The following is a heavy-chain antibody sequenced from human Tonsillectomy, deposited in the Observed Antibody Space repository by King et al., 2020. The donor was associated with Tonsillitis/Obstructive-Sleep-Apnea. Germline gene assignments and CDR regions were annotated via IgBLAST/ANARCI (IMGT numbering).Heavy chain of an antibody. CDR3: ARGDSSYWLNFDY. J-gene: IGHJ4*02. D-gene: IGHD5-12*01. CDR2: IYYSGST. Sequence: VQLQESGPGLLKPSETLSLTCTVSGGSISSYYWSWIRQPPGKGLEWIGYIYYSGSTNYNPSLKSRVTISVDTSKNQFSLRLSSVTAADTAVYYCARGDSSYWLNFDYWGQGTLVTVSS. V-gene: IGHV4-59*08. CDR1: GGSISSYY.